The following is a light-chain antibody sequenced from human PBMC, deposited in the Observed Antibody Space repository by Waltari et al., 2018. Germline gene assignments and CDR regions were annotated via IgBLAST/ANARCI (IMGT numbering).Light chain of an antibody. CDR3: SSYTSSSTLV. V-gene: IGLV2-14*01. CDR1: SSDVGGYNY. Sequence: QSALTQPASVSGSPGQSLTISCTGTSSDVGGYNYVSWYQQHPGQAPKLMIYDVSKRPAGCSNRFAGSKSGNTASLTISGLQAEDEADYYCSSYTSSSTLVFGGGTKLTVL. CDR2: DVS. J-gene: IGLJ3*02.